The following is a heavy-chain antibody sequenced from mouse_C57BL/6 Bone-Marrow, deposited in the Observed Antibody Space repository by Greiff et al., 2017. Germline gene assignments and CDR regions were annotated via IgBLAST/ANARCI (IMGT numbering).Heavy chain of an antibody. Sequence: VKLVESGPGLVQPSQSLSITCPVSGFSFTSYGVHWVRQPPGKGLEWLGVIWSGGSTDYNAAFISRLSISKDNSKSQVFFKMNSLQADDTAIYYCAKNGNYVGFAYWGQGTLVTVSA. CDR2: IWSGGST. CDR3: AKNGNYVGFAY. D-gene: IGHD2-1*01. J-gene: IGHJ3*01. V-gene: IGHV2-4*01. CDR1: GFSFTSYG.